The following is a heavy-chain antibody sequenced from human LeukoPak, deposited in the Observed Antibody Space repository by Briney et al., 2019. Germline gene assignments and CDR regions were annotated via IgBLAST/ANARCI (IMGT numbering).Heavy chain of an antibody. V-gene: IGHV3-48*03. CDR2: ISSSGSTI. Sequence: GGSLRLSCAASGFTFSSYEMNWVRQAPGKGLEWVSYISSSGSTIYYADSVKGRFTISRDNAKNSLYLQMNSLRAGDTAVYYCARVPAGVIGMKDAFDIWGQGTLVTVSS. J-gene: IGHJ4*02. CDR1: GFTFSSYE. D-gene: IGHD3-16*02. CDR3: ARVPAGVIGMKDAFDI.